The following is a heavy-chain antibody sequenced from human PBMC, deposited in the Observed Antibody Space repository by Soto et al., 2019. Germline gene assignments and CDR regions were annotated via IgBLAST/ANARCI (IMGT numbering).Heavy chain of an antibody. J-gene: IGHJ4*02. Sequence: QVQLVQSGAEVKKPGSSVKVSCKASGGTFSSYTISWVRQAPGQGLEWMGRIIPILGIANYAQKFQGRVTITADKSTSTAYMELSSLRSADTDVYYCARDKGSGDYFDYWGQGTLVTVSS. D-gene: IGHD3-10*01. CDR3: ARDKGSGDYFDY. CDR2: IIPILGIA. CDR1: GGTFSSYT. V-gene: IGHV1-69*08.